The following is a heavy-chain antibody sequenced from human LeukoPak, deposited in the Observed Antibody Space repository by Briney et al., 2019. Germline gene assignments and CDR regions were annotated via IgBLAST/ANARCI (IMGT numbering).Heavy chain of an antibody. CDR1: GGSISSSSYY. J-gene: IGHJ6*03. CDR2: IYYSGST. Sequence: SETLSLTCTVSGGSISSSSYYWGWIRQPPGKGLEWIGSIYYSGSTYYNPSLKSRVTISVDTSKNQFSLKLSSVTAADTAVYYCARDARGFGELSYYYYYYMDVWGKGTTVTISS. V-gene: IGHV4-39*07. D-gene: IGHD3-10*01. CDR3: ARDARGFGELSYYYYYYMDV.